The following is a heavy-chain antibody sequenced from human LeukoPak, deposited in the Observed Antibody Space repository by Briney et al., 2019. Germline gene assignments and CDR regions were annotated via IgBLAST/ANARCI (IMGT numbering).Heavy chain of an antibody. CDR1: GFTFSSYW. Sequence: GGSLRLSCAASGFTFSSYWMSWVRQAPGKGLEWVANIKQDGSEKYYVDSVKGRFTISRDNAKNSLYLQMNSLRAEVTAVYYCAREEGYSYGQTGYFDYWGQGTLVTVSS. D-gene: IGHD5-18*01. J-gene: IGHJ4*02. V-gene: IGHV3-7*03. CDR2: IKQDGSEK. CDR3: AREEGYSYGQTGYFDY.